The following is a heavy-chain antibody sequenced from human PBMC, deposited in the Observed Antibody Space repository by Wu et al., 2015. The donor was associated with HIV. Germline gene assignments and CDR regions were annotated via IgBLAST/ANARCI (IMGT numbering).Heavy chain of an antibody. Sequence: QVQLVQSGAEVKKTGSSLKVSCKAGGTFSNYAISRVRQAPGQGPEWMGRIIPIFGTTNYAQNFQGRVTITADESTGIVYMEVSSLRSEDTAVYYCARGSRYCIGTSCTRNQYMDVWGKGTDGRRLL. CDR3: ARGSRYCIGTSCTRNQYMDV. CDR2: IIPIFGTT. D-gene: IGHD2-2*01. CDR1: GGTFSNYA. V-gene: IGHV1-69*13. J-gene: IGHJ6*03.